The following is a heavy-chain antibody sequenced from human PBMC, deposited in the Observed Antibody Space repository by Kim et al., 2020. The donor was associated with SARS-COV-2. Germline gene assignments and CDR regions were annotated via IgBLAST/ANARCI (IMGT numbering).Heavy chain of an antibody. CDR3: AKGMRYSSSWFFFDY. J-gene: IGHJ4*02. Sequence: SGKGQYTISRDNSKTTLYLQMNSLRAEDTAVYYCAKGMRYSSSWFFFDYWGQGTLVTVSS. V-gene: IGHV3-23*01. D-gene: IGHD6-13*01.